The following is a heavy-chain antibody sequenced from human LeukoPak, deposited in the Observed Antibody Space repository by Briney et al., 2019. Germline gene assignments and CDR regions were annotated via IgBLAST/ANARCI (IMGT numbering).Heavy chain of an antibody. CDR1: GFTFTNYA. Sequence: PGGSLRLSCAASGFTFTNYAMTWVRQAPGKGLEWVSTISHSGGRTYYAESVKGRFTISRDDPKNTVHLRMNSLRVEDTAAYYCAKYDNTGYRGLNWGQGILVTVSS. J-gene: IGHJ4*02. V-gene: IGHV3-23*01. CDR2: ISHSGGRT. CDR3: AKYDNTGYRGLN. D-gene: IGHD3-22*01.